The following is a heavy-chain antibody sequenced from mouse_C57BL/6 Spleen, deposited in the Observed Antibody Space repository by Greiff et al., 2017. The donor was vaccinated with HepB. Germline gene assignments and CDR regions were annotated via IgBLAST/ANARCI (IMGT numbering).Heavy chain of an antibody. CDR2: ISYDGSN. CDR1: GYSITSGYY. J-gene: IGHJ1*03. CDR3: ARDRGGYWYVDV. V-gene: IGHV3-6*01. Sequence: EVKVEESGPGLVKPSQSLSLTCSVTGYSITSGYYWNWIRQFPGNKLEWMGYISYDGSNNYNPSLKNRISITRDTSKNQFFLKLNSVTTEDTATYYCARDRGGYWYVDVWGTGTTVTVSS.